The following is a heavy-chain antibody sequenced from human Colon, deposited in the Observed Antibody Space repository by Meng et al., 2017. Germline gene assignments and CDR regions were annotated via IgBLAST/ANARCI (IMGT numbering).Heavy chain of an antibody. CDR2: IHTSGNT. Sequence: LRLSCTVSGDSISSGSYYWTWLRQPAGKGLEWIRRIHTSGNTNYNPSLKSRVSMSLDTSKNELSLRLTSVTAADTAVYYCARDKTYYGSGWFDPWGQGTLVTVSS. CDR3: ARDKTYYGSGWFDP. J-gene: IGHJ5*02. D-gene: IGHD3-10*01. V-gene: IGHV4-61*02. CDR1: GDSISSGSYY.